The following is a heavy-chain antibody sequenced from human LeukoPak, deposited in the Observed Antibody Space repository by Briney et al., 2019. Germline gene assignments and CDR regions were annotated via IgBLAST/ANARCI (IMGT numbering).Heavy chain of an antibody. D-gene: IGHD2-2*01. J-gene: IGHJ4*02. V-gene: IGHV3-21*01. Sequence: GGSLRLSCAASGFTFSSYSMNWVRQAPGKGLEWVSSISSSSSYMYYADSVTGRFTISRDNAKNSLYLQMNSLRVEDTAVYYCARDPSSSRYGGCWGQGTLVTVSS. CDR3: ARDPSSSRYGGC. CDR2: ISSSSSYM. CDR1: GFTFSSYS.